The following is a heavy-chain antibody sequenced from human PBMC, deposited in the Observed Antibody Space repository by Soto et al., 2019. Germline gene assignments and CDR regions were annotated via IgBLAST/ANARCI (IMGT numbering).Heavy chain of an antibody. Sequence: EVHLLESGGGFVQPGGSLRLSCAASGFTFTNYGMNWVRQAPGKGLEWVSLIIGSGVITHYADSVKGRFTISRDNSRNTVYLQMSSLRAEDTAVYYCVKERDSSRAQGGGMDVWGQGTTVTVSS. J-gene: IGHJ6*02. D-gene: IGHD6-19*01. CDR1: GFTFTNYG. V-gene: IGHV3-23*01. CDR3: VKERDSSRAQGGGMDV. CDR2: IIGSGVIT.